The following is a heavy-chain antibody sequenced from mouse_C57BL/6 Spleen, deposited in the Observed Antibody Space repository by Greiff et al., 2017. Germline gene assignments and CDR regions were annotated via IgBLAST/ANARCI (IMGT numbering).Heavy chain of an antibody. CDR1: GFTFSSYG. D-gene: IGHD1-1*01. Sequence: DVKLVESGGDLVKPGGSLKLSCAASGFTFSSYGMSWVRQTPDKRLEWVATISSGGSYTYYPDSVKGRFTISRDNAKNTLYLQMSSLKSEDTAMYYCASLITTEVGNYWGQGTTLTVSS. CDR3: ASLITTEVGNY. CDR2: ISSGGSYT. V-gene: IGHV5-6*02. J-gene: IGHJ2*01.